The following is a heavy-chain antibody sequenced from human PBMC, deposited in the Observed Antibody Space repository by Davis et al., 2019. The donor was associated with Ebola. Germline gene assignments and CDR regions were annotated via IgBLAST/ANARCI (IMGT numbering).Heavy chain of an antibody. CDR1: GYTFTGYY. CDR3: ATVEHRGYGVNGGYYYYGMDV. V-gene: IGHV1-18*04. Sequence: ASVKVSCKASGYTFTGYYMHWVRQAPGQGLEWMGWISAYNGNTNYSQKLQGRVTMTTDTSTSTAYMELNSLRAEDTAVYYCATVEHRGYGVNGGYYYYGMDVWGQGTTVTVSS. CDR2: ISAYNGNT. J-gene: IGHJ6*02. D-gene: IGHD4-17*01.